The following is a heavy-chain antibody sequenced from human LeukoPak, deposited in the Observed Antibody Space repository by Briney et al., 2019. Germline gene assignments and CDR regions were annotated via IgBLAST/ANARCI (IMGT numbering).Heavy chain of an antibody. D-gene: IGHD2-2*01. V-gene: IGHV4-59*08. J-gene: IGHJ5*02. CDR1: GGSISSYY. Sequence: PSETLSLTCTVSGGSISSYYWSWIRQPPGKGLEWIGYIYYSGSTNYNPSLKSRVTISVDTSKNQFSLKLSSVTAADTPVYYCARHQLDYCSSTSCYAGKVAWFDPWGQGTLVTVSS. CDR3: ARHQLDYCSSTSCYAGKVAWFDP. CDR2: IYYSGST.